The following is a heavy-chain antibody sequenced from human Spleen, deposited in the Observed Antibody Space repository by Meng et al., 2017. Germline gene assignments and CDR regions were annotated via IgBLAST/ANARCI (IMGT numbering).Heavy chain of an antibody. D-gene: IGHD4-11*01. CDR1: GGSFSDYY. V-gene: IGHV4-34*01. J-gene: IGHJ4*02. Sequence: QVQLPHGGAGLLKPSETLSLTCVVSGGSFSDYYWSWSRQPPGKGLEWIGEINHSGSTNYNPSLESRATISVDMSQNNLSLKLSSVTAADSAVYYCARGPTTMAHDFDYWGQGTLVTVSS. CDR3: ARGPTTMAHDFDY. CDR2: INHSGST.